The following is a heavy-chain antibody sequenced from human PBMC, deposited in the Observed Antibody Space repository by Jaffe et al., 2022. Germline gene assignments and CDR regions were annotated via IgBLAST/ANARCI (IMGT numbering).Heavy chain of an antibody. Sequence: EVQLVESGGGLVQPGRSLRLSCAASGFTFDDYAMHWVRQAPGKGLEWVSGISWNSGSIGYADSVKGRFTISRDNAKNSLYLQMNSLRAEDTALYYCAKDSAAAGTEGAFDIWGQGTMVTVSS. D-gene: IGHD6-13*01. CDR3: AKDSAAAGTEGAFDI. V-gene: IGHV3-9*01. CDR2: ISWNSGSI. CDR1: GFTFDDYA. J-gene: IGHJ3*02.